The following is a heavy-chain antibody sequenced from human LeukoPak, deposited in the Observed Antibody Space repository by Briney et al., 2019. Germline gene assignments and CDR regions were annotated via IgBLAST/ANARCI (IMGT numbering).Heavy chain of an antibody. Sequence: PSETLSLTCTVSGDSISSYYCSWIRQPPGKGLEWIGYIYYSGSTSYNPSLKSRVTISLDTSNNQFSLKLRSVTAADTAVYYCARIPSPGWFDPWGQGTLVTVSS. CDR3: ARIPSPGWFDP. J-gene: IGHJ5*02. CDR1: GDSISSYY. CDR2: IYYSGST. V-gene: IGHV4-59*01.